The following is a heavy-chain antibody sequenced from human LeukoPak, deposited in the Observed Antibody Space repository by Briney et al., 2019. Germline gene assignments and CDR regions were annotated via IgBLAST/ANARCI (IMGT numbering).Heavy chain of an antibody. J-gene: IGHJ4*02. Sequence: GRSLRLSCAASGFTFSSYGMHWVRQAPGKGLVWVSRINSDGSSTSYADSVKGRFTISRDNAKNTLYLQMNSLRAEDTAVYYCARRVVVPAAPYYFDYWGQGTLVTVSS. CDR2: INSDGSST. D-gene: IGHD2-2*01. CDR1: GFTFSSYG. CDR3: ARRVVVPAAPYYFDY. V-gene: IGHV3-74*01.